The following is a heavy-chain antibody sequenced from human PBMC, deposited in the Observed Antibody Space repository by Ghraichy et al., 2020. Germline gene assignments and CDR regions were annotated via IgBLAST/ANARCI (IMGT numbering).Heavy chain of an antibody. Sequence: SQTLSLTCAISGDSVSSNSAAWNWIRQSPSRGLEWLGRTYYRSKWYNDYAVSVKSRITINPDTSKNQFSLQLNSVTPEDTAVYYCARDRVGYCSGGSCYSPSRYYYYGMDAWGQGTTVTVSS. V-gene: IGHV6-1*01. CDR1: GDSVSSNSAA. CDR2: TYYRSKWYN. D-gene: IGHD2-15*01. CDR3: ARDRVGYCSGGSCYSPSRYYYYGMDA. J-gene: IGHJ6*02.